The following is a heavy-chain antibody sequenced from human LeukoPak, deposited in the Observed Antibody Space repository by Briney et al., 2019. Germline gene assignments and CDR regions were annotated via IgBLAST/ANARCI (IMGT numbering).Heavy chain of an antibody. D-gene: IGHD3/OR15-3a*01. CDR2: IYPADSDT. CDR1: GYSFNTYW. V-gene: IGHV5-51*01. J-gene: IGHJ4*02. CDR3: ARQPTLASPLDF. Sequence: GESLKISCKGSGYSFNTYWIACVRQMPGKGLEWMGIIYPADSDTRYSSSFQGQVTMSVDKSISTAYLHWSSLKASDTALYFCARQPTLASPLDFWGQGTLVTVSS.